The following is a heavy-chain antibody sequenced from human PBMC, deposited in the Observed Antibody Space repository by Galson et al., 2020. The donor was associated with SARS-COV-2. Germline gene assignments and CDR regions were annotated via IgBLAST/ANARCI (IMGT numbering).Heavy chain of an antibody. D-gene: IGHD2-2*01. J-gene: IGHJ6*02. V-gene: IGHV4-61*01. Sequence: ASETLSLTCTVSGGSVSSGSYYWNWIRQPPGKGLERIGYIYYNGRTNFNPSLNSRVTISVDTSKNQFSLKLSSVTAADTAVYYCAALHCSTASCYYYYGMDVWGQGTTVTVSS. CDR2: IYYNGRT. CDR1: GGSVSSGSYY. CDR3: AALHCSTASCYYYYGMDV.